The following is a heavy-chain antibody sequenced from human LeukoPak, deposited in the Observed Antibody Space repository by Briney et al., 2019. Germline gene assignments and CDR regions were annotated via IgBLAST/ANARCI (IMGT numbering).Heavy chain of an antibody. V-gene: IGHV3-74*01. D-gene: IGHD3-10*01. J-gene: IGHJ4*02. CDR3: VRDWFGEHI. CDR2: ITSDGSST. CDR1: GFTFSNYW. Sequence: GGSLRLSCAASGFTFSNYWMYWVRQAPGKGLVWVSHITSDGSSTNYADSVKGRSTISRDNAKNTLYLQMNSLRVEDTAVYYCVRDWFGEHIWGQGTLVTVSS.